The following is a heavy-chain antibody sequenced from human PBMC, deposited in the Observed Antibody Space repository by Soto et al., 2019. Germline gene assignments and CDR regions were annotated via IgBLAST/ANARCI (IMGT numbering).Heavy chain of an antibody. J-gene: IGHJ4*02. D-gene: IGHD2-21*02. V-gene: IGHV3-33*01. Sequence: GGSLRLSCAASGFTFSSYGMHWVRQAPGKGLEWVAVIWYDGSNKYYADSVKGRFTISRDNSKNTLYLQMNSLRAEDTAVYYCASPCGGDPYCFDYWGQGTLVTVSS. CDR3: ASPCGGDPYCFDY. CDR1: GFTFSSYG. CDR2: IWYDGSNK.